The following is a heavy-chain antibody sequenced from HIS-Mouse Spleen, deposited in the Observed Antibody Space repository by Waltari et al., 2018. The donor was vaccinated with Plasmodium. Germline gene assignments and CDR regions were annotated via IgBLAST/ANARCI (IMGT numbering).Heavy chain of an antibody. CDR2: IYYSGST. J-gene: IGHJ4*02. Sequence: QVQLQESGPGLVKPSQTLSLTCTVSGGSISRGVYYWSWSRQHPGKGLEWIGYIYYSGSTYYNPSLKSRVTISVDTSKNQFSLKLSSVTAADTAVYYCASSCTGIVGAYFDYWGQGTLVTVSS. CDR3: ASSCTGIVGAYFDY. V-gene: IGHV4-31*03. D-gene: IGHD1-26*01. CDR1: GGSISRGVYY.